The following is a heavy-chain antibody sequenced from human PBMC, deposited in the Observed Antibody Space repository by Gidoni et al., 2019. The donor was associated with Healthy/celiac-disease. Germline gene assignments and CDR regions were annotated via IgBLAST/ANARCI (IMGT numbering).Heavy chain of an antibody. J-gene: IGHJ4*02. CDR1: GFPLSNLP. CDR2: ISGSGGST. CDR3: AKETSQYDFWAWTFFDY. D-gene: IGHD3-3*01. V-gene: IGHV3-23*04. Sequence: EVQLVESGGGLVQPGGSLRLFCAAYGFPLSNLPMGWVRQAPGKGLEWVSAISGSGGSTYYADSVKGRFTISRDNSKNTLYLQMNSLRAEDTAVYYCAKETSQYDFWAWTFFDYWGQGTLVTVSS.